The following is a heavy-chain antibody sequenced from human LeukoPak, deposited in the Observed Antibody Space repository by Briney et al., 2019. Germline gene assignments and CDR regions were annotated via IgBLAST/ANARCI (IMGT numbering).Heavy chain of an antibody. CDR2: IYYSGST. J-gene: IGHJ4*02. Sequence: SETLSLTCTVSGGSISSGDYYWGWIRQPPGKGLEWIGYIYYSGSTYYNSSLKSRVTISIDTSKNQFSLRLSSVTAADTAVYYCARDASGSSDSRYFDYWGQGTLVTVSS. D-gene: IGHD3-10*01. CDR1: GGSISSGDYY. V-gene: IGHV4-30-4*01. CDR3: ARDASGSSDSRYFDY.